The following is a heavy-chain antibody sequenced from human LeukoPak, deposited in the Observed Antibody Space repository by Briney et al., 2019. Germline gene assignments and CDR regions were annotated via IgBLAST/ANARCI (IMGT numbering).Heavy chain of an antibody. CDR2: IHYSGST. CDR1: GGSISSYY. CDR3: ARLAAAGYEDYFDY. J-gene: IGHJ4*02. D-gene: IGHD6-13*01. V-gene: IGHV4-59*01. Sequence: SETLSLTCTVSGGSISSYYWSWIRQPPGKGLEWIGYIHYSGSTNYNPSLKSRVTISVDTSKNQFSLKLSSVTAADTAVYYCARLAAAGYEDYFDYWGQGTLVTVSS.